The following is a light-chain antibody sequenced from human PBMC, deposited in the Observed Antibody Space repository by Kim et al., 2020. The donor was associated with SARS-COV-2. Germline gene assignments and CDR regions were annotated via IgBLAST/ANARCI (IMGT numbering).Light chain of an antibody. CDR2: DVI. Sequence: GQSINICSTATSSDIGNYNYVSWFQQHPGKTPRVLIYDVINRPSGVSNRFSASKSGNTASLTISGLQAEDEADYYCNSYTTSSTWVFGTGTKVTVL. J-gene: IGLJ1*01. CDR3: NSYTTSSTWV. CDR1: SSDIGNYNY. V-gene: IGLV2-14*03.